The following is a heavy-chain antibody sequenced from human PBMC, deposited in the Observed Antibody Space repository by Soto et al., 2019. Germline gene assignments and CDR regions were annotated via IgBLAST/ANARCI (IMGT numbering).Heavy chain of an antibody. CDR3: AKDLNVPYYFDY. CDR2: ISGSGGST. V-gene: IGHV3-23*01. J-gene: IGHJ4*02. CDR1: GFTFSSYA. Sequence: QPGGSLRLSCAASGFTFSSYAMSWVRQAPGKGLEWVSAISGSGGSTYYADSVKGRFTISRDNSKNTLYLQMNSLRAEDTAVYHCAKDLNVPYYFDYWGQGTLVTVSS.